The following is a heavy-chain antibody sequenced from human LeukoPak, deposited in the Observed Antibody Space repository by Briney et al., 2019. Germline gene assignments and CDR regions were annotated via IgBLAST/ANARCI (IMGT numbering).Heavy chain of an antibody. J-gene: IGHJ4*02. CDR1: GYTFTDYY. Sequence: GASVKVSCKASGYTFTDYYMHWVRQAPGQGLEWMGWINTHSGGTSYAQKFQGRVTMTRDTSISTGFMELKSLGSDDTAVYYCARSRISAPVDYWGQGTLVTVSP. CDR3: ARSRISAPVDY. V-gene: IGHV1-2*02. CDR2: INTHSGGT. D-gene: IGHD6-6*01.